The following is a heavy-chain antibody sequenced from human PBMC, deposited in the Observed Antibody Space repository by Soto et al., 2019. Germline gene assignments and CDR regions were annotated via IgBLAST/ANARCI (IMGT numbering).Heavy chain of an antibody. CDR1: GGTFSSYA. Sequence: QVQLVQSGAEVKKPGSSVKVSCKASGGTFSSYAISWVRQAPGQGLEWMGGTIPMSRTANYAQTLQGRVTIGADESSSTAYMEGRRLRSETTCVYCCAGSQGSSTSLEVYYYYYYGMEVCGQGTTVSVSS. D-gene: IGHD2-2*01. J-gene: IGHJ6*02. CDR2: TIPMSRTA. V-gene: IGHV1-69*01. CDR3: AGSQGSSTSLEVYYYYYYGMEV.